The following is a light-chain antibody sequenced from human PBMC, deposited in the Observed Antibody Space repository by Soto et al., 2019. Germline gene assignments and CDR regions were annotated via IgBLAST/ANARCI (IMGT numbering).Light chain of an antibody. Sequence: TQPDSVSGSRGQSSTISCSGTIRDMGTSDHVAWYQQFPGKSPKLIIYAVSDRPSGVSDRFSGSTSGISASLTISGLQTEDEADYYRISYTDRQSYLFGTGTKVTVL. CDR2: AVS. J-gene: IGLJ1*01. V-gene: IGLV2-14*03. CDR1: IRDMGTSDH. CDR3: ISYTDRQSYL.